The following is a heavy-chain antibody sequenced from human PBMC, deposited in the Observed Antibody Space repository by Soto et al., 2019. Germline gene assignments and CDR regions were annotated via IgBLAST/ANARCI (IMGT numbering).Heavy chain of an antibody. CDR3: ARRHYYDASDYFGFLGFDY. CDR1: GYSFSSYW. CDR2: IYPGDSNT. D-gene: IGHD3-22*01. J-gene: IGHJ4*02. Sequence: GESLKISCKGSGYSFSSYWIGWVRQMPGKGLEWMGIIYPGDSNTRYSPSFQGRVTISADRSISTAYLQWSSLKASDTAMYYCARRHYYDASDYFGFLGFDYWGQGALVTVSS. V-gene: IGHV5-51*01.